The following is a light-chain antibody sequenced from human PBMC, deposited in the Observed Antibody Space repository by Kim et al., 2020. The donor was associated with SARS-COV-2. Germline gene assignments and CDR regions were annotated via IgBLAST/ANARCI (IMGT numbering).Light chain of an antibody. CDR2: GSS. V-gene: IGKV3-15*01. CDR1: QGISIK. J-gene: IGKJ5*01. Sequence: SPGERPTLSCRASQGISIKLAWYQQKPGQAPRLLMYGSSTRAPGIPARFSGSGSGTEFTLTISSLQSEDFAVYYCQQYHNWPPVTFGQGTRLEIK. CDR3: QQYHNWPPVT.